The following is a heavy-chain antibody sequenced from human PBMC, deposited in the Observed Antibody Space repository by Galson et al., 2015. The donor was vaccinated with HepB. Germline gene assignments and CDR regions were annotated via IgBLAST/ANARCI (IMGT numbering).Heavy chain of an antibody. CDR3: ASPFCTGGSCYPLRY. D-gene: IGHD2-15*01. CDR1: GFIFRHHA. Sequence: SLRLACAGSGFIFRHHAMTWIRQAPGKGLEWVSGLNGRGPTRSYSDAVKGRFSISRDNSKNTLYLHVNNLRAEDTAVYYCASPFCTGGSCYPLRYWGQGTLVTVSS. CDR2: LNGRGPTR. V-gene: IGHV3-23*01. J-gene: IGHJ4*02.